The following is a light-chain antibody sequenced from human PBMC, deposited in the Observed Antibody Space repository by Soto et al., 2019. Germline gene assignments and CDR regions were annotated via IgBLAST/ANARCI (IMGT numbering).Light chain of an antibody. CDR3: QQYDRYPRT. CDR1: QGISTW. CDR2: GAS. Sequence: DIQRTKFPSSGSASVGARVNITFRPSQGISTWLAWYQQKPERAPKSLIYGASRLQSGVPPRFSGSGSETDFTLTISGLQPEDFATYYCQQYDRYPRTFGQGTKVEIK. J-gene: IGKJ1*01. V-gene: IGKV1D-16*01.